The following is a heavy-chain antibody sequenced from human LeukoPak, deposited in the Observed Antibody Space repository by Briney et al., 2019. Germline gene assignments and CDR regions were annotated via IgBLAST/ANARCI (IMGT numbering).Heavy chain of an antibody. V-gene: IGHV4-34*01. Sequence: SETLSLTCAVYGGSFSGYYWSWIRQPPGKGLEWIGEINHSGSTNYNPSLKSRVTISVDTSKNQFSLKLSSVTAPDTAVYYCAGYYYDSSGYYTFDYWGQGTLVTVSS. CDR3: AGYYYDSSGYYTFDY. CDR1: GGSFSGYY. J-gene: IGHJ4*02. D-gene: IGHD3-22*01. CDR2: INHSGST.